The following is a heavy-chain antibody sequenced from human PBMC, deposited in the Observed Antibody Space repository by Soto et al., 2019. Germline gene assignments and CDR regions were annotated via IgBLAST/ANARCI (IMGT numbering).Heavy chain of an antibody. D-gene: IGHD6-6*01. CDR3: ARDLPPSSIAAQMYNRFDS. CDR1: GGSISSYY. J-gene: IGHJ5*01. Sequence: SETLSLTYTVSGGSISSYYWSWIRQPAGKGLEWIGRIYTSGSTNYNPSLKSRVTMSVDTSKNQFSLKLSSVTAADTAVYYCARDLPPSSIAAQMYNRFDSRGRGTLVTVSS. V-gene: IGHV4-4*07. CDR2: IYTSGST.